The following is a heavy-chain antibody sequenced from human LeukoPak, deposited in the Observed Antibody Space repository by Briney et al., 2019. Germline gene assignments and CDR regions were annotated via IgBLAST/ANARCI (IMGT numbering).Heavy chain of an antibody. CDR3: ARAHESSGSVTGYYFDY. CDR1: GFTFSSYW. D-gene: IGHD3-22*01. J-gene: IGHJ4*02. CDR2: IKQDGSEK. V-gene: IGHV3-7*01. Sequence: GGTLRLSCAASGFTFSSYWMSWVRQAPGKGLEWVANIKQDGSEKYYVDSVKGRFTISRDNAKNSLYLQMNSLRAEDTAVYYCARAHESSGSVTGYYFDYWGQGTLVTVSS.